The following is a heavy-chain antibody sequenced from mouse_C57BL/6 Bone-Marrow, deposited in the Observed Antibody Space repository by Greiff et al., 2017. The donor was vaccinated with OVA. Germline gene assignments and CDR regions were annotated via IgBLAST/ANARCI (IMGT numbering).Heavy chain of an antibody. CDR2: IDPNSGGT. V-gene: IGHV1-72*01. J-gene: IGHJ4*01. D-gene: IGHD1-1*01. CDR1: GYTFTSYW. CDR3: ARSGIYYYGSSYWYAMDY. Sequence: QVHVKQSGAELVKPGASVKLSCKASGYTFTSYWMHWVKQRPGRGLEWIGRIDPNSGGTKYNEKFKSKATLTVDKPSSTAYMQLSSPTSEDSAVYYCARSGIYYYGSSYWYAMDYWGQGTSVTVSS.